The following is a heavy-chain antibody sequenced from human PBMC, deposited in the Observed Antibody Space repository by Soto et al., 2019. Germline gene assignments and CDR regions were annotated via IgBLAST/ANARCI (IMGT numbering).Heavy chain of an antibody. J-gene: IGHJ4*02. CDR2: TSYTGNT. Sequence: SETLSLTCFVSGGSVTSYHWSWIRQFPGKGLEWIAYTSYTGNTNYNPSLQSRVTISLDTSKNQLSLRLTSVTAADTAVYYCVRGGGGYGNGMIDYWGQGTPVTVSS. V-gene: IGHV4-59*02. CDR1: GGSVTSYH. D-gene: IGHD5-18*01. CDR3: VRGGGGYGNGMIDY.